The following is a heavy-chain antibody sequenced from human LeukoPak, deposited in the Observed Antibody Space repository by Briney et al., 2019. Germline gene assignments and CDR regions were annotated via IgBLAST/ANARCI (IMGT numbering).Heavy chain of an antibody. V-gene: IGHV1-46*01. Sequence: ASVKVSCKASGYTFTSYYMHWVRQAHGQGLEWMGIINPSGGSTSYAQKFQGRVTMTMDTSTSTVYMELSSLRSEDTAVYYCARAYYDSSGYQRSYFDYWGQGTLVTVSS. CDR2: INPSGGST. CDR3: ARAYYDSSGYQRSYFDY. J-gene: IGHJ4*02. CDR1: GYTFTSYY. D-gene: IGHD3-22*01.